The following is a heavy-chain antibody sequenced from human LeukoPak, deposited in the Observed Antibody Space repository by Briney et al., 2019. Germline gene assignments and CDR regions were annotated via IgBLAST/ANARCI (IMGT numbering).Heavy chain of an antibody. CDR2: IYHSGST. D-gene: IGHD3-22*01. CDR1: GYSISSGYY. Sequence: PSETLSLTCTVSGYSISSGYYWGWIRQPPGKGLEWIGSIYHSGSTYYNPSLKSRVTISVDTSKNQFSLKLSSVTAADTAVYYCARLDSSGFYWGPGTLVTVSS. V-gene: IGHV4-38-2*02. J-gene: IGHJ4*02. CDR3: ARLDSSGFY.